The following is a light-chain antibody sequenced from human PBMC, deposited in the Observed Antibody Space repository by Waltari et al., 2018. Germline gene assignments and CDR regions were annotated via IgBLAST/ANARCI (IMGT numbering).Light chain of an antibody. Sequence: IVLTQSPATLSSSPGERATLSCRASQSVSNYLAWYQQKPGQAPRLLIYDTWNRASGIPARFSGSGSGTDFTLTISYLEPEDFAVYYCQHRDNWLWTFGQGTKVEI. V-gene: IGKV3-11*01. J-gene: IGKJ1*01. CDR3: QHRDNWLWT. CDR2: DTW. CDR1: QSVSNY.